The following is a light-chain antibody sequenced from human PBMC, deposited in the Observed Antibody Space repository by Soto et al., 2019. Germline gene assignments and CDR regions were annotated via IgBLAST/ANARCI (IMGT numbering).Light chain of an antibody. CDR2: EVS. Sequence: QSALAQPPSASGSPGQSVTISCTGTSSDIGGYDYVSWYQQHPGKAPKLIIYEVSKRPSGVPDRFSGSKSGNTASLTISGLQAEDEAHYYCCSSTGISTLLFATGTKVTVL. J-gene: IGLJ1*01. CDR1: SSDIGGYDY. CDR3: CSSTGISTLL. V-gene: IGLV2-8*01.